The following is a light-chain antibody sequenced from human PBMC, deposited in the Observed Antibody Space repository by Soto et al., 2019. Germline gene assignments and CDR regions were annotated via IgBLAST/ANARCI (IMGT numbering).Light chain of an antibody. J-gene: IGKJ1*01. Sequence: DIQMTQSPSTLSASVGDRVTITCRASQSISSWLAWYQQKPGKAPKLLIYDASSLESGAPSRFSGSGSGTEFTLTISRLQPDDFATYYRQQYNSFWTFGQWTKVDIK. CDR1: QSISSW. V-gene: IGKV1-5*01. CDR3: QQYNSFWT. CDR2: DAS.